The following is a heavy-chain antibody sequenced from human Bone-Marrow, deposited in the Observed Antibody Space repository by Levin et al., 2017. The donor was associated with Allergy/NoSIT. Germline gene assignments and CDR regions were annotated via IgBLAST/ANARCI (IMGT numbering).Heavy chain of an antibody. V-gene: IGHV1-18*01. CDR3: ARGFYVGGSYRQNDY. CDR2: ISAYNGNT. D-gene: IGHD3-16*02. CDR1: GYTFTSYG. Sequence: GESLKISCKASGYTFTSYGISWVRQAPGQGLEWMGWISAYNGNTNYAQKLQGRVTMTTDTSTSTAYMELRSLRSDDTAVYYCARGFYVGGSYRQNDYWGQGTLVTVSS. J-gene: IGHJ4*02.